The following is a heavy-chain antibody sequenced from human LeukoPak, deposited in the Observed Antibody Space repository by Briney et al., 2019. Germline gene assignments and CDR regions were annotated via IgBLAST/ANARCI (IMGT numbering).Heavy chain of an antibody. CDR1: GGSISSSSYY. Sequence: SETLSLTRTVSGGSISSSSYYWGWIRQPPGKGLEWIGSIYYSGSTYYNPSLKSRVTISVDTSKNQFSLKLSSVTAADTTIYYCARHWIQLWFFDYWGQGTLVTVSS. CDR3: ARHWIQLWFFDY. J-gene: IGHJ4*02. V-gene: IGHV4-39*01. CDR2: IYYSGST. D-gene: IGHD5-18*01.